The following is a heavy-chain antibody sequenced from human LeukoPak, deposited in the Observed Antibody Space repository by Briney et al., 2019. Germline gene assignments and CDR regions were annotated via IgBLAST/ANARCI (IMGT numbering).Heavy chain of an antibody. V-gene: IGHV3-23*01. Sequence: PGGSLRVSCAASGFTFSSYAMSWVRQAPGKGLEWVSAISGSGDSTRDADFVKGRFTISRDNSKNTLYLQMNSLSAEDTAVYYCANHRLAFFYDSSGSPATYFDYWGQGTLVTVSS. CDR1: GFTFSSYA. D-gene: IGHD3-22*01. J-gene: IGHJ4*02. CDR3: ANHRLAFFYDSSGSPATYFDY. CDR2: ISGSGDST.